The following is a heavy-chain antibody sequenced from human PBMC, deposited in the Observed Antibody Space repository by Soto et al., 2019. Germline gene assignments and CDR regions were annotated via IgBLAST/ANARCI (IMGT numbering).Heavy chain of an antibody. V-gene: IGHV1-18*01. CDR2: ISAYNGNT. CDR1: GYTFTSYG. J-gene: IGHJ4*02. D-gene: IGHD3-3*01. Sequence: QVQLVQSGAEVKKPGASVKVSCKASGYTFTSYGISWVRQAPGQGLEWMGWISAYNGNTNYAQKLQGRVTMTTDTSTSTDYMELRSLRSDDTAVYYCARERGERFWSGYFLDYWGQGTLVTVSS. CDR3: ARERGERFWSGYFLDY.